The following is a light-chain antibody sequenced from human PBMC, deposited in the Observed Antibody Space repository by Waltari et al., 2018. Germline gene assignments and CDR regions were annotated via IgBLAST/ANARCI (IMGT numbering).Light chain of an antibody. CDR2: EDN. J-gene: IGLJ3*02. CDR3: CSYAGRRSLM. Sequence: SALTKTASVSGSPGQSITTSYTGTSSDIGSHNLVSWYQKSPGKAPRLIIYEDNKRPSGASNRFSGSKSGNTASLTIFGLQAEDEGEYYCCSYAGRRSLMFGGGTKVTVL. V-gene: IGLV2-23*01. CDR1: SSDIGSHNL.